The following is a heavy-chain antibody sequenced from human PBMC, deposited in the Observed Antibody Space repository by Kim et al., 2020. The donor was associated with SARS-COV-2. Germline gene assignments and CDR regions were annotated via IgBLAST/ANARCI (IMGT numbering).Heavy chain of an antibody. Sequence: SETLSLTCTVSGGSISSDYWSWIRQPPGKGLEWIGYLFYSGTTTYNPSLKSRVTMSVDTSKNHISLKLSSVTAADTAVSYCARHMETTMRDNYYHSLDV. V-gene: IGHV4-59*01. CDR2: LFYSGTT. CDR1: GGSISSDY. CDR3: ARHMETTMRDNYYHSLDV. D-gene: IGHD4-17*01. J-gene: IGHJ6*03.